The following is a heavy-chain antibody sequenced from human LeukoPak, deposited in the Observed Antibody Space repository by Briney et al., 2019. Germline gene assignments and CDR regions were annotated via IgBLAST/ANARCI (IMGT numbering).Heavy chain of an antibody. CDR3: ARPPRYSGSSWYY. CDR1: VYTFTSYD. CDR2: MNPNSGNT. D-gene: IGHD6-13*01. V-gene: IGHV1-8*01. J-gene: IGHJ4*02. Sequence: GASVKVSCKASVYTFTSYDINWVRQATGQGLEWMGWMNPNSGNTGYAQKFQGRVTMTRNTSISTAYMELSSLRSEDTAVYYCARPPRYSGSSWYYWGQGTLVTVSS.